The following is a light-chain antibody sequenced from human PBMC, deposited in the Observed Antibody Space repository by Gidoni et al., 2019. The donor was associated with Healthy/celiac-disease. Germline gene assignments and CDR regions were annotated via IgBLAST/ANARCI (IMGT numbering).Light chain of an antibody. CDR1: QDISHY. CDR2: DAS. J-gene: IGKJ4*01. CDR3: QQYDNLLT. Sequence: DIQMTQSPSSLSASVGDRVTITCQASQDISHYLNWYQQKPGKAPKLLIYDASNLEPGVPSRFSGSGSGTDFTFPISSLQPEDIATYYCQQYDNLLTFGGGTKVEIK. V-gene: IGKV1-33*01.